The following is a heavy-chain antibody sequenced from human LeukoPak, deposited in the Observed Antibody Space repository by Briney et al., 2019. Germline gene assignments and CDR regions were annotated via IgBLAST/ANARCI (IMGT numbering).Heavy chain of an antibody. CDR2: INHSGST. CDR1: GGSFSGYY. J-gene: IGHJ4*02. Sequence: RASETLSLTCAVYGGSFSGYYWSRIRQPPGKGLEWIGEINHSGSTNYNPPLKSRVTISVDTSKNQFSLKLSSVTAADTAVYYCARKSYYDSSGYYSRRGFRFDYWGQGTLVTVSS. V-gene: IGHV4-34*01. CDR3: ARKSYYDSSGYYSRRGFRFDY. D-gene: IGHD3-22*01.